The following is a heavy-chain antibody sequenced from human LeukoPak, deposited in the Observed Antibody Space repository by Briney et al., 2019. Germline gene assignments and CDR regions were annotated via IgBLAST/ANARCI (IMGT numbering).Heavy chain of an antibody. CDR3: AKVPPEMATIPLLDY. Sequence: PGGSLRLSCAASGFTFSSYEMNWVRQAPGKGLEWVSYINNSGSTIYYADSVKGRFTISRDNAKNSLYLQMYSLRAEDTAVYYCAKVPPEMATIPLLDYWGQGTLVTVSS. V-gene: IGHV3-48*03. J-gene: IGHJ4*02. D-gene: IGHD5-24*01. CDR2: INNSGSTI. CDR1: GFTFSSYE.